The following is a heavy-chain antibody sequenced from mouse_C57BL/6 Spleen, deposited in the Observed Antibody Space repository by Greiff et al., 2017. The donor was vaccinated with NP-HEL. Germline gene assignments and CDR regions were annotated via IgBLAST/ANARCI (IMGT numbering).Heavy chain of an antibody. V-gene: IGHV1-52*01. CDR1: GYTFTSYW. CDR2: IDPSDSET. Sequence: VQLQQPGAELVRPGSSVKLSCKASGYTFTSYWMHWVKQRPIQGLEWIGNIDPSDSETHYNQQFKDKATLTVDKSSSTAYMQLSSLTSEDSAVYYCARGDGYYWYFDVWGTGTTVTVSS. J-gene: IGHJ1*03. CDR3: ARGDGYYWYFDV. D-gene: IGHD2-3*01.